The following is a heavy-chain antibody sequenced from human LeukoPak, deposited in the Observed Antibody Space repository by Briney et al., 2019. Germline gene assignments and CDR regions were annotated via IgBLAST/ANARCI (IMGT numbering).Heavy chain of an antibody. CDR1: GYTFTSYG. CDR3: ARGGLRLGEYDY. D-gene: IGHD3-16*01. J-gene: IGHJ4*02. Sequence: ASVKVSCKASGYTFTSYGISWVRQAPGQGLEWMGWINPNSGGTNYAQKFQGRVTMTRDTSISTAYMELSRLRSDDTAVYYCARGGLRLGEYDYWGQGTLVTVSS. CDR2: INPNSGGT. V-gene: IGHV1-2*02.